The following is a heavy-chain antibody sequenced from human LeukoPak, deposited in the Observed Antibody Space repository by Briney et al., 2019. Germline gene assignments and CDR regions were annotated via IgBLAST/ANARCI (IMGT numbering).Heavy chain of an antibody. CDR1: GGTFSSYA. Sequence: ASVKVSCKASGGTFSSYAITWLRQAPGQGPEWMGWINTHNGNTNYAQNVQGRVTMTTDKSTSTVYMDLASLRSDDTAVYYCARGGAVSGDLLGIYRFDTWGQGTLVTVSS. J-gene: IGHJ5*02. CDR3: ARGGAVSGDLLGIYRFDT. CDR2: INTHNGNT. D-gene: IGHD1-14*01. V-gene: IGHV1-18*01.